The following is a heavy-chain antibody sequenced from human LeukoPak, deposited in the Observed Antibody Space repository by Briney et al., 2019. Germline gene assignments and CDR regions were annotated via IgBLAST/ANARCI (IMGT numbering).Heavy chain of an antibody. D-gene: IGHD3-10*01. Sequence: SETLSLTCTVSGGSISSYYWSWIRQPPGKGLEYIGTIHHGGNTYYNLSLESRLTISLDTSKNQFSLKLSSVTAADTAVYYCAKSLYGSGSYYNWFDPWGQGTLVTVSS. CDR1: GGSISSYY. V-gene: IGHV4-59*04. CDR3: AKSLYGSGSYYNWFDP. J-gene: IGHJ5*02. CDR2: IHHGGNT.